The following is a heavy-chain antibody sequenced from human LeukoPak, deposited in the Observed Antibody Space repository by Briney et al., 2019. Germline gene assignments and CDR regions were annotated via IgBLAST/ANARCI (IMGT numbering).Heavy chain of an antibody. CDR3: ARGHTAVTLHFDF. J-gene: IGHJ4*02. D-gene: IGHD4-17*01. V-gene: IGHV3-21*01. Sequence: GGSLRLSCEASGFTFTTYSMTWVRQAPGKGLEWVSIISSGSSAIFSADALKGRFTISRDDAKNLLYLDMNSLRAEDTAVYYCARGHTAVTLHFDFWGQGTLVTVSS. CDR2: ISSGSSAI. CDR1: GFTFTTYS.